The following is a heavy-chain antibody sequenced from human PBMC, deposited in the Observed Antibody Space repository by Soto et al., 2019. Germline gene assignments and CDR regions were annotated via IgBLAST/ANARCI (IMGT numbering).Heavy chain of an antibody. CDR3: ARGGSSSDNGMDV. Sequence: EVQLVESGGGLVQPGGSLRLSCAASGFTFSSYSMNWVRQAPGKGLEWVSYISSGSITIYNADSVKGRFTISRDNAKNSLYLQMNSLRDEDTAVYYCARGGSSSDNGMDVWGQGTTVTVSS. J-gene: IGHJ6*02. CDR1: GFTFSSYS. CDR2: ISSGSITI. V-gene: IGHV3-48*02. D-gene: IGHD6-6*01.